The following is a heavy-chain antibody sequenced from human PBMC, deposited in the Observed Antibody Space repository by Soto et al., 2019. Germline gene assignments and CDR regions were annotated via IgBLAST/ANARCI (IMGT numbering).Heavy chain of an antibody. Sequence: QVQLVESGGGVVQPGTSLRLSCEASGFAFNKFGMHWVRQAPGKGLEWVAFISYDGSYQYYADSVQGRLTITRDNSMNTLNMQLKSLRREDTAVYYCAKGGEVVGVLCDHWGQGTLVTVSS. V-gene: IGHV3-30*18. CDR2: ISYDGSYQ. J-gene: IGHJ5*02. CDR3: AKGGEVVGVLCDH. CDR1: GFAFNKFG. D-gene: IGHD2-15*01.